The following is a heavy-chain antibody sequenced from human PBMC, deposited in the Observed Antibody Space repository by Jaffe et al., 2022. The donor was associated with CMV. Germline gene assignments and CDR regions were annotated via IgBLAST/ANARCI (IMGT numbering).Heavy chain of an antibody. V-gene: IGHV3-23*04. Sequence: EVQLVESGGDLVQPGGSLRLSCAASGFTFSSYAMNWVRQAPGKGLEWVAVISGSGGSTYYAESVKGRFTISRDNFNNMIFLQLNSLRADDTAVYYCAKGEGRVVVAASPDYWGQGTLVTVSS. CDR3: AKGEGRVVVAASPDY. CDR2: ISGSGGST. D-gene: IGHD2-15*01. J-gene: IGHJ4*02. CDR1: GFTFSSYA.